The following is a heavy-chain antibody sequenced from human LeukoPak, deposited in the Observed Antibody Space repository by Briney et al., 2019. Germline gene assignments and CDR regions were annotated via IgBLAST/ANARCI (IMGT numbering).Heavy chain of an antibody. CDR1: GFTFDSYA. Sequence: PGGSLRLSCAASGFTFDSYAMSWVRQAPGKGLEWVSAISGSGGNTYLAESVKGRFTISRDKSNNTLYLQMNSLRDEDTAVYYCAREGGLTEGGFDYWGQGTLVTVSS. CDR3: AREGGLTEGGFDY. V-gene: IGHV3-23*01. J-gene: IGHJ4*02. D-gene: IGHD1-14*01. CDR2: ISGSGGNT.